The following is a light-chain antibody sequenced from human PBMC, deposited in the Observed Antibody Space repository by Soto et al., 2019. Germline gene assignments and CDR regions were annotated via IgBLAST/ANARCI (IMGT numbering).Light chain of an antibody. Sequence: QTVVTQDPSFSVSPGGTVTLTCGLSSGSVSTDYYPSWYQQTPGRAPRTLIYNTNTRSSGVPDRFDGSILGNKAALTITGAQAYDESDYYCVLYMGSGIWVFGGGTKLTVL. CDR3: VLYMGSGIWV. CDR2: NTN. CDR1: SGSVSTDYY. J-gene: IGLJ3*02. V-gene: IGLV8-61*01.